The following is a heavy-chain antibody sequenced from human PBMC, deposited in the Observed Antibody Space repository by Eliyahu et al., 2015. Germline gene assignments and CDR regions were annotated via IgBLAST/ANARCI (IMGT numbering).Heavy chain of an antibody. CDR3: ARDRTSVTGVPDYYYGMDV. CDR1: GGSFSTYG. CDR2: DVPRLGXV. D-gene: IGHD4-17*01. J-gene: IGHJ6*02. Sequence: QMQLVQSGSEVKKPGSSVKVSCMASGGSFSTYGXTWVRPAPGPGLGXVGGDVPRLGXVGYAQRXQGRVTISADDSTSTAYMELSSLRSEDTAVYYCARDRTSVTGVPDYYYGMDVWGQGTTVTVSS. V-gene: IGHV1-69*01.